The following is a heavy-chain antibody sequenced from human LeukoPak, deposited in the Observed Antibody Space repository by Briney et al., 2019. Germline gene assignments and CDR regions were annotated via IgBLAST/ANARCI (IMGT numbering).Heavy chain of an antibody. CDR2: IHHTGST. Sequence: PSETLSLTCAVSGGSISSRNWWSWVRQSPGKGLEWIGEIHHTGSTNYMPSLKSRVTIALDKSKNQFSLKLNSVTAADTAVYYCARGHYFAFDIWGQGQWSPSLQ. V-gene: IGHV4-4*02. D-gene: IGHD3-10*01. CDR3: ARGHYFAFDI. J-gene: IGHJ3*02. CDR1: GGSISSRNW.